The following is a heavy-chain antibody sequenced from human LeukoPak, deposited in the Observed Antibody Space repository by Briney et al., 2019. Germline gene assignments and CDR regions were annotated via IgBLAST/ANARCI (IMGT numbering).Heavy chain of an antibody. J-gene: IGHJ4*02. CDR1: GFTFSSYW. CDR2: IKQDGSEK. CDR3: ARDWVEYYYDSSGYYYLDH. D-gene: IGHD3-22*01. Sequence: GGSLRLSCAASGFTFSSYWMSWVRQAPGKGLEWVANIKQDGSEKYYVDSVKGRFTISRDNAKNSLYLQMNSLRAEDTAVYYCARDWVEYYYDSSGYYYLDHWGQGTLVTVSS. V-gene: IGHV3-7*01.